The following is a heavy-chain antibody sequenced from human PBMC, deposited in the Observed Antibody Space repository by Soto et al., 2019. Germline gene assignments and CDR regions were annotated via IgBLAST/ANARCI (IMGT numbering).Heavy chain of an antibody. Sequence: QVQLVESGGGVVQPGRSLRLSCAASGFTFSSYGMHWVRQAPGKGLEWVAVIWYDGSNKYYADSVKGRFTISRDNSKNTLYLQMNSLRAKDTAVYYCARDDGDHYFDYWGQGTLVTVSS. CDR3: ARDDGDHYFDY. CDR1: GFTFSSYG. V-gene: IGHV3-33*01. J-gene: IGHJ4*02. CDR2: IWYDGSNK. D-gene: IGHD4-17*01.